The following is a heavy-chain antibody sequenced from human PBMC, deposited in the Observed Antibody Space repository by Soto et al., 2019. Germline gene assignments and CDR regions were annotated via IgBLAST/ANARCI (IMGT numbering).Heavy chain of an antibody. CDR2: ISDDGSTL. CDR1: GFTFRTYG. Sequence: QVQLVESGGGFVQPGKSLRLSCAVSGFTFRTYGMHWVRQAPRKGLEWLAFISDDGSTLYYADSLKGRFTISRDNSKNTLHLQMTSLSVEDTAVYYCAKVEGTARNAFDVWGHGTMVSVSS. D-gene: IGHD6-6*01. CDR3: AKVEGTARNAFDV. J-gene: IGHJ3*01. V-gene: IGHV3-30*18.